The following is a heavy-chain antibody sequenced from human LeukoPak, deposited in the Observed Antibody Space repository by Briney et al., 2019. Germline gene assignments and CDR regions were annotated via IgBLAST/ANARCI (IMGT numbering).Heavy chain of an antibody. V-gene: IGHV4-61*02. CDR3: ARTTEGYCRGRSCYSYYYYMDV. J-gene: IGHJ6*03. D-gene: IGHD2-15*01. Sequence: PSQTLSLTCTVSGGSISSGSYYWSWIRQPAGKGLEWIGRIYTSGSTNYNPSLKSRVTISVDTSKNQFSLKLRSVTAADTAVYYCARTTEGYCRGRSCYSYYYYMDVWGKGATVTVSS. CDR2: IYTSGST. CDR1: GGSISSGSYY.